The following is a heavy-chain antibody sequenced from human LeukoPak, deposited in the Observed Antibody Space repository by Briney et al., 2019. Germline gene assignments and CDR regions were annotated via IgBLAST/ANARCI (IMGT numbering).Heavy chain of an antibody. CDR3: ARGGSTGIFDY. CDR1: GYTFTTHY. V-gene: IGHV1-46*01. D-gene: IGHD1-1*01. Sequence: GASVKVSCKASGYTFTTHYMHWVRQAPGQGLEWMGTINPSGGSTNYAQKFQGRVTMTRDTSTSTVYMEVRSLRSGDTAVYYCARGGSTGIFDYWGQGTLVTVSS. J-gene: IGHJ4*02. CDR2: INPSGGST.